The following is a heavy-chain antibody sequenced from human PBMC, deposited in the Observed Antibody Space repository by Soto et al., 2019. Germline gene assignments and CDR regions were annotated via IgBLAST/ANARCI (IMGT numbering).Heavy chain of an antibody. D-gene: IGHD2-8*01. Sequence: PSESLRLTCAASGWAFRSYNMNWVRQAPGKGRKRVTTLSSGSSRISYTDSVKGRFAISRNNHKNSLFRQMNSLRAADSSFYYCATANGCDATFDFWGQGTMVTVSS. CDR2: LSSGSSRI. CDR3: ATANGCDATFDF. J-gene: IGHJ4*02. V-gene: IGHV3-21*01. CDR1: GWAFRSYN.